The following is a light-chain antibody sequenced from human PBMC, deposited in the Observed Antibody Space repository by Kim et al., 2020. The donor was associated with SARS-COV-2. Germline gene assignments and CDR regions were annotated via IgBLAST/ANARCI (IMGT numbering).Light chain of an antibody. J-gene: IGKJ5*01. CDR1: EDVARY. CDR2: DAS. Sequence: EVVVTQSPATLSLSPGERATLSCRASEDVARYLAWYRQRPGQAPRLLIYDASNRATGIPARFSGSGSGTDFTLTINSLEPEDFAIYFCPHRSSGPLTFGKGTRLEIK. CDR3: PHRSSGPLT. V-gene: IGKV3-11*01.